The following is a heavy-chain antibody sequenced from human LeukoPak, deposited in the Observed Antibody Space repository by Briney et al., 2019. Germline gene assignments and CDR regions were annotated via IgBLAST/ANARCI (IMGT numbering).Heavy chain of an antibody. CDR2: IYYSGST. V-gene: IGHV4-30-4*01. CDR1: GGSISSYY. Sequence: SETLSLTCTVSGGSISSYYWSWIRQPPGKGLEWIGYIYYSGSTDYNPSLRSRVTISVDTSKNQFSLRLSSVTAADTAVYYCVRDLLGAIFYWGQGTLVTVSS. CDR3: VRDLLGAIFY. D-gene: IGHD1-26*01. J-gene: IGHJ4*02.